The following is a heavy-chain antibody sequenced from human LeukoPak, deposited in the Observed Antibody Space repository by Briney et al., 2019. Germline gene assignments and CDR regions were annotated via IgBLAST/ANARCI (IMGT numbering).Heavy chain of an antibody. CDR3: ARAGYSSSWYYFEY. CDR1: GFTFVHFS. J-gene: IGHJ4*02. Sequence: PGGSLRLSCVASGFTFVHFSMHWVRQAPGKGLEWVALISYHGSNKYYADSVKGRFTISRDNSKNTLYLQMNSLRAEDTAVYYCARAGYSSSWYYFEYWGQGTLVTVSS. CDR2: ISYHGSNK. D-gene: IGHD6-13*01. V-gene: IGHV3-30-3*01.